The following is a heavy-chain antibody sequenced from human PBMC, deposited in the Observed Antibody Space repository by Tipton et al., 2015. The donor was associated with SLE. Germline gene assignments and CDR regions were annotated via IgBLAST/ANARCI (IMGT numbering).Heavy chain of an antibody. Sequence: TPSLTCAVSGYSISSRSYYWGWVRPPPGKGLEWIGSIYYSGSTYYNPSLKSRVTISVDTSKNQFSLKPSSVTAADTAVYYCASSRGDRIYYFDYWGQGTLVTVSS. D-gene: IGHD3-10*01. J-gene: IGHJ4*02. CDR3: ASSRGDRIYYFDY. V-gene: IGHV4-39*07. CDR2: IYYSGST. CDR1: GYSISSRSYY.